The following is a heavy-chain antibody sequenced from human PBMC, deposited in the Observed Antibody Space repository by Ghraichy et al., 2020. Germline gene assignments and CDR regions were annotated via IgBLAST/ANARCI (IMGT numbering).Heavy chain of an antibody. D-gene: IGHD5-18*01. CDR1: GFTFSSYS. CDR2: ISSSSSDTV. V-gene: IGHV3-48*02. Sequence: GGSLRLSCAASGFTFSSYSMNWVRQAPGQGLEWVSFISSSSSDTVYYADSVKGRFTISRDNAKNSLYMQMNSLRDEDTAVYFCTRGYSFGIGDQYYYGMDVWGQGTTVIVSS. J-gene: IGHJ6*02. CDR3: TRGYSFGIGDQYYYGMDV.